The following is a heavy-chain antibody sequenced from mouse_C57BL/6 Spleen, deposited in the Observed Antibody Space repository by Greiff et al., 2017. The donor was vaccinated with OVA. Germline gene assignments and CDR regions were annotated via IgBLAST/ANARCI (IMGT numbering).Heavy chain of an antibody. V-gene: IGHV5-17*01. D-gene: IGHD2-3*01. J-gene: IGHJ3*01. CDR1: GFTFSDYG. CDR3: ARGGDGYLAWFAY. Sequence: EVNVVESGGGLVKPGGSLKLSCAASGFTFSDYGMHWVRQAPEKGLEWVAYISSGSSTIYYADTVKGRFTISRDNAKNTLFLQMTSLRSEDTAMYYCARGGDGYLAWFAYWGQGTLVTVSA. CDR2: ISSGSSTI.